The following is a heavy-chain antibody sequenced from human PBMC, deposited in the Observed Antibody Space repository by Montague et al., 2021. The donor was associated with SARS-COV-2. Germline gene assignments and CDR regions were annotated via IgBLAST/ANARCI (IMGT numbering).Heavy chain of an antibody. V-gene: IGHV4-59*12. CDR1: GDSISNYS. CDR2: IYYSGST. J-gene: IGHJ6*02. D-gene: IGHD2-2*01. CDR3: VRVPYRLLFVPRYYGMDV. Sequence: SETLSLTCSVSGDSISNYSWSWIRQSPGKGLEWIGYIYYSGSTNYNPSLTSRVTISVDTSKNQVSLKLSSATAADMAVYYCVRVPYRLLFVPRYYGMDVWGQGTTATVSS.